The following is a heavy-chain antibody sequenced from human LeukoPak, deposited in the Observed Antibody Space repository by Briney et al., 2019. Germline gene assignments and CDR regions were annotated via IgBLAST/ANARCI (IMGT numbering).Heavy chain of an antibody. CDR1: GGSFSGYY. D-gene: IGHD2-2*01. Sequence: PSETLSLTCAVYGGSFSGYYWSWIRQPPGKGLEWIGEITRSGSTNYNPSLKSRVTISVDTSKNQFSLKLSSVTAADTAVYYCARGLKGPAAMPGDWFDPWGQGTLGTGSS. CDR3: ARGLKGPAAMPGDWFDP. J-gene: IGHJ5*02. CDR2: ITRSGST. V-gene: IGHV4-34*01.